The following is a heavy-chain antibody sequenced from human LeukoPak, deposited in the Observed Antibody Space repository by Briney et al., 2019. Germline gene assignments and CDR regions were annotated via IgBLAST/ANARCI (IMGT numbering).Heavy chain of an antibody. CDR2: INPNSGDT. J-gene: IGHJ1*01. CDR3: ASDAISTLRAEYFHH. CDR1: GYTFTGYY. V-gene: IGHV1-2*02. D-gene: IGHD2-2*02. Sequence: GASVEVSCKASGYTFTGYYMHWVRQAPGQGLEWMGWINPNSGDTNYAQKFQGRVTMTRDTSISTAYMELSRLRSDDTAVYYCASDAISTLRAEYFHHWGQGTLVTVSS.